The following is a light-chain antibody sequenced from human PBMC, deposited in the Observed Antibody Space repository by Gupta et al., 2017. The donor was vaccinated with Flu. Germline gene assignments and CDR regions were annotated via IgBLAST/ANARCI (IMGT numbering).Light chain of an antibody. V-gene: IGLV3-1*01. J-gene: IGLJ1*01. CDR3: QAWDSSTATNV. CDR1: KLEDKY. Sequence: SYALTQSPSVSVSTGQTANITCSGDKLEDKYVAWYQQRPGQSPILVIYHDKNRPSGIPERFSASNSVNTATLTISGAQLGDEADFYCQAWDSSTATNVFGSGTKVTVL. CDR2: HDK.